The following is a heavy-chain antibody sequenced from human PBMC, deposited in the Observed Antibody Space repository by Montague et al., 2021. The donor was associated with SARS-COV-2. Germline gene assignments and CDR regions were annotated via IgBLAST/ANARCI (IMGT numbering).Heavy chain of an antibody. CDR1: GGSISSYY. CDR2: IYYSGGT. CDR3: AGGFDY. J-gene: IGHJ4*02. Sequence: SETLSLTCTVSGGSISSYYWSWIRQPPGKGLGWIGYIYYSGGTNYNPSLKGRVTISVDTSKNQFSLKLSSVTAADAAVYYCAGGFDYWGQGTLVTVSS. V-gene: IGHV4-59*01.